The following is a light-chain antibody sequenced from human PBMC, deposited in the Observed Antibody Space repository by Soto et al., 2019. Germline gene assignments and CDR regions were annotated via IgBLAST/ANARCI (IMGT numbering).Light chain of an antibody. CDR1: SSDVGGYNY. Sequence: QSALTQPRSVSGSPGQSVTISCTGTSSDVGGYNYVSWYQQHPGKAPKRMIYDVSKRPSGVPDRFSGSKSGNTASLTISGLQAEDEADYYCCSYAGSYKGYVFGTGTKLTVL. CDR2: DVS. V-gene: IGLV2-11*01. CDR3: CSYAGSYKGYV. J-gene: IGLJ1*01.